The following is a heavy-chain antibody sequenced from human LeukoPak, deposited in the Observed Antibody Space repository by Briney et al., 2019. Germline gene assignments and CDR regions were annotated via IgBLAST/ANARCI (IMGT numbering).Heavy chain of an antibody. J-gene: IGHJ4*02. V-gene: IGHV1-2*02. Sequence: GASVKVSCKASGYTFTDYYIHWVRQAPGQGLEWMGWINPNSGGTNYAQKFQGRVTMTRDTSISTAYMELSRLRSDDTAVYYCARDRRDVLRFLEWLLTFDYWGQGTLVTVSS. CDR3: ARDRRDVLRFLEWLLTFDY. CDR2: INPNSGGT. D-gene: IGHD3-3*01. CDR1: GYTFTDYY.